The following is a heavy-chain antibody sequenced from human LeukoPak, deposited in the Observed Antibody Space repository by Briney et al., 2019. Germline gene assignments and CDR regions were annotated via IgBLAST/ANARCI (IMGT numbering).Heavy chain of an antibody. J-gene: IGHJ5*02. Sequence: SETLSLTCAVYGGSFSGYYWSWIRQPPGKGLEWIGEINHSGSTNYNPSLKSRVTISVDTSKNQFSLKLSSVTAADTAVYYCARREPGRMYSSGWYGFRFVWFDPWGQGTLVTVSS. V-gene: IGHV4-34*01. D-gene: IGHD6-19*01. CDR1: GGSFSGYY. CDR3: ARREPGRMYSSGWYGFRFVWFDP. CDR2: INHSGST.